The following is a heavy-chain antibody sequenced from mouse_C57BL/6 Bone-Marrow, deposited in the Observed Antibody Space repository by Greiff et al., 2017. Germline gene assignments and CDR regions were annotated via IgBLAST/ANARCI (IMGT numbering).Heavy chain of an antibody. CDR3: ARGWLRRVPYYAMDY. J-gene: IGHJ4*01. CDR2: ILPGSGST. Sequence: VQLQQSGAELMKPGASVKLSCKATGYTFTGYWIEWVKQRPGNGLEWIGEILPGSGSTNYNEKFKGKATFPVDKSSNPAYMELSSLATEDSSIYYSARGWLRRVPYYAMDYWGQGTSVTVSS. D-gene: IGHD2-2*01. CDR1: GYTFTGYW. V-gene: IGHV1-9*01.